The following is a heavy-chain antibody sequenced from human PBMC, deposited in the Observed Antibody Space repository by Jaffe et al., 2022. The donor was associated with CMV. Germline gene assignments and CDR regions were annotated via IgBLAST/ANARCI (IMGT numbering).Heavy chain of an antibody. CDR3: ARAGASSLRYFDWLSLGGMDV. Sequence: QVQLQQWGAGLLKPSETLSLTCAVYGGSFSGYYWSWIRQPPGKGLEWIGEINHSGSTNYNPSLKSRVTISVDTSKNQFSLKLSSVTAADTAVYYCARAGASSLRYFDWLSLGGMDVWGQGTTVTVSS. J-gene: IGHJ6*02. V-gene: IGHV4-34*01. CDR1: GGSFSGYY. D-gene: IGHD3-9*01. CDR2: INHSGST.